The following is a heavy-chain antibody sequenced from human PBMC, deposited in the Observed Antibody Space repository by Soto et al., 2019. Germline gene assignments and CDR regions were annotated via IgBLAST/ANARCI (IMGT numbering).Heavy chain of an antibody. J-gene: IGHJ4*02. CDR3: ARAYTAMVLDS. Sequence: QVHLVESGGGVVQPGRSLRLSCAASGFTFSNYGMHWARQAPGKGLEWVAVMSFDGSNKYYGDSVKGRFTISRDNSKNTLYLQMNSLRAEDTAVYYCARAYTAMVLDSWGQGTLVTVSS. CDR1: GFTFSNYG. CDR2: MSFDGSNK. D-gene: IGHD5-18*01. V-gene: IGHV3-30*03.